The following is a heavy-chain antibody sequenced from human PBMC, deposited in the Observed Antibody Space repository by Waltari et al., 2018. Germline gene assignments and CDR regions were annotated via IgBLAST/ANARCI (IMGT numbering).Heavy chain of an antibody. CDR2: IYYSGST. V-gene: IGHV4-59*01. J-gene: IGHJ6*03. Sequence: QVQLQESGPGLVKPSETLSLTCTVSGGSISSYYWSWIRRPPGKGLEWIGYIYYSGSTNYNPSLKSRVTISVDTSKNQFSLKLSSVTAADTAVYYCARDRVGYNYYYMDVWGKGTTVTISS. CDR1: GGSISSYY. CDR3: ARDRVGYNYYYMDV. D-gene: IGHD1-26*01.